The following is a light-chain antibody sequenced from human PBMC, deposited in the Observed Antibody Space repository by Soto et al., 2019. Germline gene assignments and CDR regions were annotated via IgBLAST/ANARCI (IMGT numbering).Light chain of an antibody. CDR2: LEGSGSY. CDR3: ETWDSNIVV. J-gene: IGLJ2*01. CDR1: SGHSSCI. V-gene: IGLV4-60*03. Sequence: QLVLTQSSSASASLGSSVKLTCTLSSGHSSCIIAWHQQQPGKAPRYLMKLEGSGSYNKGSGVPDRFSGSSSGADRYLTISNLQSEDEADYYCETWDSNIVVFGGGTKLTVL.